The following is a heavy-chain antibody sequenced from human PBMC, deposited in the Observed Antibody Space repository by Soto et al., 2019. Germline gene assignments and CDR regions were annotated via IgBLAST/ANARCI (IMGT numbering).Heavy chain of an antibody. CDR2: IYYSGTT. Sequence: SETLSLTCTVSDGSISTYYWSWIRQPPGKGLEWIGYIYYSGTTNYNPSLESRVTISVDTSKNQFSLKLTSVTAADTAVYYCARHGSTNYYYYYMDVWGTGTTVTVSS. V-gene: IGHV4-59*08. CDR3: ARHGSTNYYYYYMDV. CDR1: DGSISTYY. J-gene: IGHJ6*03. D-gene: IGHD2-2*01.